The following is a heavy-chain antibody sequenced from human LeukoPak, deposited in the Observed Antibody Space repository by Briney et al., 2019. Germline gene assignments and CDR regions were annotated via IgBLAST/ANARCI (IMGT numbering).Heavy chain of an antibody. J-gene: IGHJ2*01. CDR3: ARRAAGYWYIDR. CDR2: IYYSGST. V-gene: IGHV4-59*08. CDR1: GGSLSHYF. D-gene: IGHD6-25*01. Sequence: SETLSLTCTVSGGSLSHYFWSWIRQPPGKALEWIGYIYYSGSTNYNPSLKSRVTISVDPSKNQFSLTLNSVTAADTAVHFCARRAAGYWYIDRWGRGTLVTVSS.